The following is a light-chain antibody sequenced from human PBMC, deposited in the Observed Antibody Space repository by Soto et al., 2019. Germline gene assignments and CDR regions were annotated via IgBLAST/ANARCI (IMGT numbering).Light chain of an antibody. J-gene: IGKJ5*01. CDR3: QQSYSTRPIT. CDR2: ATS. Sequence: DIQMTQSPSSLSASVGDRVTITCRASQSISSYLNWYQQKPGKAPKLLIYATSSLQSGVPSRISGSGSGTDFTLTTSRLQPEDFATYYWQQSYSTRPITFGQGTRLEIK. V-gene: IGKV1-39*01. CDR1: QSISSY.